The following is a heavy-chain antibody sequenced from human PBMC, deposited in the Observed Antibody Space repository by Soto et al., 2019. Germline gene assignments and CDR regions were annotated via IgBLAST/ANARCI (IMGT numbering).Heavy chain of an antibody. CDR3: ARVRRWLPEEMVDL. CDR1: GGSFSGYC. V-gene: IGHV4-34*01. D-gene: IGHD5-12*01. Sequence: QVQLHQWGAGQLRASETLSLTCGVSGGSFSGYCWSWIRQPPGKGLEWIGEVNDSGNSNYNPSLKRRVVISVDTPKNEFSLKMNTVTAADTGVYYCARVRRWLPEEMVDLWGQGALVTVSS. CDR2: VNDSGNS. J-gene: IGHJ5*02.